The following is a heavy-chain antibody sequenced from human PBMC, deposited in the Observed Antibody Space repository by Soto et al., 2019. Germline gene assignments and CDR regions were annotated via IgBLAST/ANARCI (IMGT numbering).Heavy chain of an antibody. CDR2: INAGNGNT. Sequence: EASVKVSCKASGYTFTSYAMHWVRQAPGQRLEWMGWINAGNGNTKYSQKFQGRVTITRDTSASTAYMELSSLRSEDTAVYYCARQIYGDYGLYDYRGQGTLVTVSS. J-gene: IGHJ4*02. CDR3: ARQIYGDYGLYDY. D-gene: IGHD4-17*01. CDR1: GYTFTSYA. V-gene: IGHV1-3*01.